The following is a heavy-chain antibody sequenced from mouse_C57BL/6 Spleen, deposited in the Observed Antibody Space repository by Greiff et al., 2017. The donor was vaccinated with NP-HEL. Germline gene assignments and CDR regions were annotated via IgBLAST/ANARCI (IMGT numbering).Heavy chain of an antibody. D-gene: IGHD2-4*01. V-gene: IGHV1-15*01. Sequence: QVQLKQSGAELVRPGASVTLSCKASGYTFTDYEMHWVKQTPVHGLEWIGAIDPETGGTAYNQKFKGKAILTADKSSSTAYMELRSLTSEDSAVYYCTRYYDYDGWYCDVWGTGTTVTVSS. CDR1: GYTFTDYE. CDR2: IDPETGGT. CDR3: TRYYDYDGWYCDV. J-gene: IGHJ1*03.